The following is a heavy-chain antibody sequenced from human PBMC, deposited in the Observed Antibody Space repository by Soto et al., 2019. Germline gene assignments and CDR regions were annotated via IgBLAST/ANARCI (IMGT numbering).Heavy chain of an antibody. D-gene: IGHD3-22*01. V-gene: IGHV3-21*01. CDR3: ARAPYYYDSSGYWAY. J-gene: IGHJ4*02. Sequence: EVQLVESGGGLVKPGGSLRLSCAASGFTFSSYSMNLVRQAPGKGLEWVSSISSSSSYIYYAESVKGRFTISRDNAKNSLYLKLNSLRAEDTAVYYCARAPYYYDSSGYWAYWGQGSMVTVSS. CDR2: ISSSSSYI. CDR1: GFTFSSYS.